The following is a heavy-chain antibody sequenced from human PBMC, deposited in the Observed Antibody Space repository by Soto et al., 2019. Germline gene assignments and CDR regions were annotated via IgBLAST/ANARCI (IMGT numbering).Heavy chain of an antibody. Sequence: WETLSLTCIVSGESISSSSYYWGWVRHPPGKGLEWIGSIYYSGRTYYNPSFKSRVTISIDTSKNQFSLKLSSVTATDTAVYYCARQRTTVVTQASFDHWGQGALVTVSS. CDR2: IYYSGRT. D-gene: IGHD2-21*02. J-gene: IGHJ4*02. CDR3: ARQRTTVVTQASFDH. CDR1: GESISSSSYY. V-gene: IGHV4-39*01.